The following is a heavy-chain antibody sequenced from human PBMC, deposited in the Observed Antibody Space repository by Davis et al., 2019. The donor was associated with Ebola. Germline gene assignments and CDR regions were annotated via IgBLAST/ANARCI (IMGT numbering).Heavy chain of an antibody. D-gene: IGHD2-21*02. CDR1: GFSFSAYW. V-gene: IGHV3-74*01. CDR3: ARGSVTGVNGIDY. Sequence: GESLKISCGGSGFSFSAYWIHWVRQVPGKGLVWVSRIFYDESTTNYADSVKGRFTISRDNAKNTLFLQMNSLRVDDTAVYYCARGSVTGVNGIDYWGQGTLVTVTS. CDR2: IFYDESTT. J-gene: IGHJ4*02.